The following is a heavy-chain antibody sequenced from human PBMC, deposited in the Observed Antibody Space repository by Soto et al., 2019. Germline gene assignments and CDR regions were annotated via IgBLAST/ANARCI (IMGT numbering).Heavy chain of an antibody. V-gene: IGHV1-2*04. D-gene: IGHD2-21*02. J-gene: IGHJ3*02. Sequence: GASVKVSCKASGYTFTGYYMHWVRQAPGQGLEWMGWINPNSGGTNYAQKFQGWVTMTRDTSISTAYMELSRLRSDDTAVYYCARVHLAYCGGDCYSHDAFDIWG. CDR1: GYTFTGYY. CDR2: INPNSGGT. CDR3: ARVHLAYCGGDCYSHDAFDI.